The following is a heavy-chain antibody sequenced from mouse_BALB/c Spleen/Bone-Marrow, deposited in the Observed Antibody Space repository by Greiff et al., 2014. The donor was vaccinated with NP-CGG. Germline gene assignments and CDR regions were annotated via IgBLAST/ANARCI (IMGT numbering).Heavy chain of an antibody. Sequence: QVQLQQSGPELLRPGASVKMSCKASDYTFTSYWMHWVKQRPGQGLEWIGMIDPSNSETRLNQKFKDKATLNVDKSSNTANMHLSSLTSEDSAVYYCARTFQPRRAMDYWGQGSSVTVSS. CDR1: DYTFTSYW. V-gene: IGHV1-74*01. CDR3: ARTFQPRRAMDY. J-gene: IGHJ4*01. D-gene: IGHD6-1*01. CDR2: IDPSNSET.